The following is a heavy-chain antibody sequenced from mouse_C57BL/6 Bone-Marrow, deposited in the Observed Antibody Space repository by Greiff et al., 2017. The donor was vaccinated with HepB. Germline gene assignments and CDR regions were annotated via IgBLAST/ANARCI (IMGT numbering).Heavy chain of an antibody. Sequence: EVQRVESGGGLVQPGGSLKLSCAASGFTFSDYYMYWVRQTPEKRLEWVAYISNGGGSTYYPDTVKGRFTISRDNAKNTLYLQMSRLKSEDTAMYYCARRGYYGSSFYYFDYWGQGTTLTVSS. D-gene: IGHD1-1*01. CDR2: ISNGGGST. J-gene: IGHJ2*01. V-gene: IGHV5-12*01. CDR1: GFTFSDYY. CDR3: ARRGYYGSSFYYFDY.